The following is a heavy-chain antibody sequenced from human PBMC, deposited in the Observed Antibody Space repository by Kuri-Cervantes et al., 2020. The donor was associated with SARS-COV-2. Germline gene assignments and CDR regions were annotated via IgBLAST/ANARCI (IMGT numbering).Heavy chain of an antibody. CDR3: ARVEYSSGWYVDY. J-gene: IGHJ4*02. CDR1: GGTLSTYA. CDR2: IIPFVTSP. V-gene: IGHV1-69*05. Sequence: SVKVSCKPSGGTLSTYAITWVRQAPGQGLEWIGGIIPFVTSPYYAQKFQGRVTIATDASTGTAYMELRSLRSDDTAVYYCARVEYSSGWYVDYWGQGTLVTVSS. D-gene: IGHD6-19*01.